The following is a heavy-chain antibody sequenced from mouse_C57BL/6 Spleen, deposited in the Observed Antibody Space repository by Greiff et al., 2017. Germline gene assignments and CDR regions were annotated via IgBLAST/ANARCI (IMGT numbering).Heavy chain of an antibody. D-gene: IGHD1-1*01. J-gene: IGHJ1*03. CDR1: GFSFNTYA. CDR2: IRSKSNNYAT. Sequence: EVQGVESGGGLVQPKGSLKLSCAASGFSFNTYAMNWVRQAPGKGLEWVARIRSKSNNYATYYADSVKDRFTISRDDSESMLYLQMNNLKTEDTAMYYCVRHQLSGSSYDYWYFDVWGTGTTVTVSS. CDR3: VRHQLSGSSYDYWYFDV. V-gene: IGHV10-1*01.